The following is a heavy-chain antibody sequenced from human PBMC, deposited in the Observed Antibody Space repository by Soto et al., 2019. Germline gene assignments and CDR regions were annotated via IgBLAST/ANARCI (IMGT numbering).Heavy chain of an antibody. CDR2: IYHSGST. Sequence: SETLSLTCTVSGGSISSGDYYWSWIRQHSGKGLEWIGYIYHSGSTYYNPSLKSRLTISVDTSKNQFSLKLSSVTAADTAVYYCARVYGGDWRYFDYWGQGTLVTVSS. D-gene: IGHD2-21*02. CDR3: ARVYGGDWRYFDY. CDR1: GGSISSGDYY. V-gene: IGHV4-31*03. J-gene: IGHJ4*02.